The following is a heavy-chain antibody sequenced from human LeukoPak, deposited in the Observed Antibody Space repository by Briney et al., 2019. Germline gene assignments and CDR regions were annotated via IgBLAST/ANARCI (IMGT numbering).Heavy chain of an antibody. CDR3: ARRRLYYYYYYMDV. V-gene: IGHV1-69*04. CDR1: GGTFNNYA. CDR2: IIPILDIA. Sequence: ASVKVSCKASGGTFNNYAINWVRQAPGQGLEWMGRIIPILDIANYTQKFQGRVTITRNTSISTAYMELSSLRSEDTAVYYCARRRLYYYYYYMDVWGKGTTVTVSS. J-gene: IGHJ6*03.